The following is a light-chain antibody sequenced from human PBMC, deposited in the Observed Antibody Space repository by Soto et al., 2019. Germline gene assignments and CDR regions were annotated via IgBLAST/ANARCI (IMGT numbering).Light chain of an antibody. CDR3: QQYNTLSGT. V-gene: IGKV1-5*01. J-gene: IGKJ1*01. CDR2: DAS. Sequence: DIQMTQSPSTLSASVGERVTITCRASQSISSWLAWYQQKPGKAPKLLIYDASSLESGVPSRFSGSGSGTEFSLTISSLQPDDFASYYCQQYNTLSGTFGQGTKVDIK. CDR1: QSISSW.